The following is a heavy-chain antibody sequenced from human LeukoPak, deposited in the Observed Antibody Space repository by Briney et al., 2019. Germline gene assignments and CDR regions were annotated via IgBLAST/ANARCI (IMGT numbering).Heavy chain of an antibody. D-gene: IGHD3-16*02. CDR3: ARDLRMRIMITFGGVIVNDAFDI. CDR2: INPSGGST. CDR1: GYTFTSYY. Sequence: ASVKVSCKASGYTFTSYYMHWVRHAPGQGHEWMGIINPSGGSTSYAQKFQGRVTMTRDTSTSTVYMELSSLRSEDTAVYYCARDLRMRIMITFGGVIVNDAFDIWGQGTMVTVSS. J-gene: IGHJ3*02. V-gene: IGHV1-46*01.